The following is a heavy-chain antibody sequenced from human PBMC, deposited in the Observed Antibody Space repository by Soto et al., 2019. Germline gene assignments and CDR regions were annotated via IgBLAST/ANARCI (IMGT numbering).Heavy chain of an antibody. CDR2: ISYDGSNK. J-gene: IGHJ4*02. CDR3: ARGGYSYGLPSDY. D-gene: IGHD5-18*01. V-gene: IGHV3-30-3*01. Sequence: GGSLRLSCAASGFTFSSYAMHWVRQAPGKGLEWVAVISYDGSNKYYADSVKGRFTISRDNSKNTLYLQMNSLRAEDTAVYYCARGGYSYGLPSDYWGQGTLVTVSS. CDR1: GFTFSSYA.